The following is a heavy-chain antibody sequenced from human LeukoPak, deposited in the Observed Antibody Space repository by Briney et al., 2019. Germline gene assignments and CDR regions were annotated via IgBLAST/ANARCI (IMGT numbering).Heavy chain of an antibody. CDR2: IYSGDSDT. CDR3: ARRIYGDYSDY. D-gene: IGHD4-17*01. J-gene: IGHJ4*02. Sequence: GESLKISCKGSGYSSTSYRIGWVRHMPGKGLEWMGIIYSGDSDTRYRPSFQGQVTISADKSISTAYLQWSSLKASDTAMYYCARRIYGDYSDYWGQGTLVSVSS. V-gene: IGHV5-51*01. CDR1: GYSSTSYR.